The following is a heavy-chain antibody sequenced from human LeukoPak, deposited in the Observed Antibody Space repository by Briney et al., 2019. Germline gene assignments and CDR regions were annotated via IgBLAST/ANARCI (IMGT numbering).Heavy chain of an antibody. V-gene: IGHV3-9*01. CDR3: AKYSSGWYEVWFDP. CDR2: ISWNSGSI. CDR1: GFTFDDYA. D-gene: IGHD6-19*01. Sequence: GGSLRLSCAASGFTFDDYAMHWVRQAPGKGLEWVSGISWNSGSIGYADSVKGRFTISRDNAKNSLYLQMNSLRAEDTALYYCAKYSSGWYEVWFDPWGQGTLVTVSS. J-gene: IGHJ5*02.